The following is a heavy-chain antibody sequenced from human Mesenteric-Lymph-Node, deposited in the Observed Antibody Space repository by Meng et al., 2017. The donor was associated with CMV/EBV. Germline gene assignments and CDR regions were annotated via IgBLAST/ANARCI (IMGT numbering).Heavy chain of an antibody. CDR2: FYYTGST. V-gene: IGHV4-39*07. D-gene: IGHD3-3*01. Sequence: SETLSLTCTVSGGSISSSSYYWGWIRQPPGKGLEWIGNFYYTGSTYANPSLKSRVTISVDTSNNQFSLRLSSVTAADTAVYYCARHAYHDSWSGYYLTPYYFDYWGQGTLVTVSS. J-gene: IGHJ4*02. CDR3: ARHAYHDSWSGYYLTPYYFDY. CDR1: GGSISSSSYY.